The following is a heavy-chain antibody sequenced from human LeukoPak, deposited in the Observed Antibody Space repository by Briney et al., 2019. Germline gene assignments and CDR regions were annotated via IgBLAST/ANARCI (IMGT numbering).Heavy chain of an antibody. CDR3: ARGPHIVARYYYYGMDV. CDR1: GGSFSGYY. D-gene: IGHD5-12*01. J-gene: IGHJ6*02. CDR2: INHSGST. V-gene: IGHV4-34*01. Sequence: SETLSLTCAVYGGSFSGYYWSWIRQPPGEGLEWIGEINHSGSTNYNPSLKSRVTISVDTSKNQFSLKLSSVTAADTAVYYCARGPHIVARYYYYGMDVWGQGTTVTVSS.